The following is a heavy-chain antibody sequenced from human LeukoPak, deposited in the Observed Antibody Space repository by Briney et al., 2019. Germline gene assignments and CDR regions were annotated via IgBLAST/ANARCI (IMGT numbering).Heavy chain of an antibody. Sequence: GGSLRLSCAVSGFTFSSYEMNWVRQAPGKGLEWVSYISSSGNSIYYADSVRGRFTISRDNAKNSLFLQMNSLRVEDTALYYCARAYSSGAYYWFDPWGQGTLVTVSS. CDR1: GFTFSSYE. J-gene: IGHJ5*02. D-gene: IGHD3-10*01. CDR2: ISSSGNSI. V-gene: IGHV3-48*03. CDR3: ARAYSSGAYYWFDP.